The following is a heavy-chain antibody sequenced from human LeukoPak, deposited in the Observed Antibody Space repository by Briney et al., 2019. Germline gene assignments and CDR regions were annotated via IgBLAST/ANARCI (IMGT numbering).Heavy chain of an antibody. V-gene: IGHV1-2*02. J-gene: IGHJ4*02. CDR1: GYTFSVTGWY. CDR3: ARDGPAQMVDFDY. D-gene: IGHD3-10*01. Sequence: ASVTVSFTASGYTFSVTGWYIYWLRQAPGKGLECVGYINHYTGDKHYAQKVEGRVTMTRDTSISTAYMGLCRLRPDDTAVYYCARDGPAQMVDFDYCGQGTLVTVSS. CDR2: INHYTGDK.